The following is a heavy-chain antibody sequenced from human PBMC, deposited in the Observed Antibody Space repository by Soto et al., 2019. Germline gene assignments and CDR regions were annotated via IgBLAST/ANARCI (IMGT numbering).Heavy chain of an antibody. D-gene: IGHD4-4*01. J-gene: IGHJ6*02. V-gene: IGHV3-23*01. CDR2: ITGAGGST. Sequence: LLLESGGGLVQPGGSLRLSWAAFGYTFINYGMSWVRRAPGKGREWIGVITGAGGSTYNAESVKGRFTISRDNSKKTVYLQLDSLRVEDTAVYYCAKGHSDSFGNYDYFGMDVWGQGTTVTVSS. CDR1: GYTFINYG. CDR3: AKGHSDSFGNYDYFGMDV.